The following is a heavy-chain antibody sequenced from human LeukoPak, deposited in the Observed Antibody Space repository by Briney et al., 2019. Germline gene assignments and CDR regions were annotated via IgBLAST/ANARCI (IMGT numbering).Heavy chain of an antibody. Sequence: GGSLRLSCAASGFTFSSYAMHWVRQAPGKGLEWVTVISYDGSNKYYADSVKGRFTISRDNSKNTLYLQMNSLRAEDTAVYYCAREVPAATDWYYFDYWGQGTLVTVSS. V-gene: IGHV3-30-3*01. CDR1: GFTFSSYA. CDR3: AREVPAATDWYYFDY. J-gene: IGHJ4*02. CDR2: ISYDGSNK. D-gene: IGHD2-2*01.